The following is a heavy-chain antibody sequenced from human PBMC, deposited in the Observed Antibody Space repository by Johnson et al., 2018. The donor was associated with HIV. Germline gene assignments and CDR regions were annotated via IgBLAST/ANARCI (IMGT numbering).Heavy chain of an antibody. D-gene: IGHD2-21*01. Sequence: MQLVESGGGVVQPGGSLRLSCAASGFTFSSYGMHWVRQAPGKGLEWVAFIRYDGSNKYYADSVKGRFTISRDNSKNTVYLQMSGLRVEDKAVYYCAKGLYYGGSGDYAFDMWGQGTMVTVSS. CDR2: IRYDGSNK. J-gene: IGHJ3*02. CDR1: GFTFSSYG. CDR3: AKGLYYGGSGDYAFDM. V-gene: IGHV3-30*02.